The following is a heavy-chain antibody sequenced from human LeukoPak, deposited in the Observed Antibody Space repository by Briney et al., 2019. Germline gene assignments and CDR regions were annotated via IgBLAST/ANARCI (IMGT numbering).Heavy chain of an antibody. CDR2: IYTSGST. J-gene: IGHJ3*02. V-gene: IGHV4-61*02. D-gene: IGHD2-8*01. CDR3: ASGEVNYCTNGVCYGAFDI. Sequence: SETLSLTCTVSGGSISSGSYYWSWIRQPAGKGLEWIGRIYTSGSTNYNPSLKSRVTISVDTSKNQFSLKLSSVTAADTAVYYCASGEVNYCTNGVCYGAFDIWGQGTMVTVSS. CDR1: GGSISSGSYY.